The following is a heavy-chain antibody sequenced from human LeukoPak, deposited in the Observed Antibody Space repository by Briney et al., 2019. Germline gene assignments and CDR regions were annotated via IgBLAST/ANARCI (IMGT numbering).Heavy chain of an antibody. D-gene: IGHD2-2*01. CDR2: INPSGGST. CDR3: ASSCSSTSCFTNDAFDV. J-gene: IGHJ3*01. V-gene: IGHV1-46*01. Sequence: ASVKVSCKASGYTFTSYYMHWVRQAPGQGLERMGIINPSGGSTSYAQKFQGRVTMTRDTSTSTVYMELSSLRSEDTAVYYCASSCSSTSCFTNDAFDVWGQGTMVTVSS. CDR1: GYTFTSYY.